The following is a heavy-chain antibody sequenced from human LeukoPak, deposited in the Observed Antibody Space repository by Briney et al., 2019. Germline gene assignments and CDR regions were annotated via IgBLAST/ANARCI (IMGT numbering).Heavy chain of an antibody. Sequence: SETLSLTCTVSGGSISSYYWSWIRQPPGKGLEWIGYIYYSGSTNYNPSLKSRVTISVDTSKNQFSLKLSSVTAADTAVYYCARDSPYGDYVSYWGQGTLVTVSS. CDR2: IYYSGST. CDR1: GGSISSYY. J-gene: IGHJ4*02. CDR3: ARDSPYGDYVSY. V-gene: IGHV4-59*01. D-gene: IGHD4-17*01.